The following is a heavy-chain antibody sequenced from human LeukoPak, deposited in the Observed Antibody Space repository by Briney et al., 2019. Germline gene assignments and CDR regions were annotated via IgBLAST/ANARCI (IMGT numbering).Heavy chain of an antibody. CDR3: AVYCGGDCYSGVNNWFDP. CDR2: INHSGST. CDR1: GGSISSSNW. V-gene: IGHV4-4*02. J-gene: IGHJ5*02. D-gene: IGHD2-21*02. Sequence: PSETLSLTCAVSGGSISSSNWWSWVRQPPGKGLEWIGEINHSGSTNYNPSLKSRVTICVDKSKNQFSLKLSSVTAADTAVYYCAVYCGGDCYSGVNNWFDPWGQRSLVTVSS.